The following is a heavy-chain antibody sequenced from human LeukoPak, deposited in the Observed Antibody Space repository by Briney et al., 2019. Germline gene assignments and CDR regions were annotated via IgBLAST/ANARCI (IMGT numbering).Heavy chain of an antibody. V-gene: IGHV4-4*09. CDR2: IYTSGST. Sequence: SETLSPTCTVSGGSISSYYWSWIRQPPGKGLEWIGYIYTSGSTNYNPSLKSRVTISVDTSKNQFSLKLSSVTAADTAVYYCARGVDCSSTSCYWVWFDPWGQGTLVTVSS. CDR3: ARGVDCSSTSCYWVWFDP. D-gene: IGHD2-2*01. CDR1: GGSISSYY. J-gene: IGHJ5*02.